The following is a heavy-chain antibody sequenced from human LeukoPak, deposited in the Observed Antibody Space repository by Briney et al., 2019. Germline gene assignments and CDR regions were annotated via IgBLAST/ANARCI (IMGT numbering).Heavy chain of an antibody. CDR1: GYTLTELS. CDR3: ATDVIADRQRNSTSDY. CDR2: FDPEDGET. D-gene: IGHD6-6*01. Sequence: ASVKVSCKVSGYTLTELSMHWVRQAPGKGLERMGGFDPEDGETIYAQKFQGRVTMTEDTSTDTAYMELSSLRSEDTAVYYCATDVIADRQRNSTSDYWGQGTLVTVSS. J-gene: IGHJ4*02. V-gene: IGHV1-24*01.